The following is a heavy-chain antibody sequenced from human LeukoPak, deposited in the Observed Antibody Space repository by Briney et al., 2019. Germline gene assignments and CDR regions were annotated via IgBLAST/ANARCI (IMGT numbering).Heavy chain of an antibody. V-gene: IGHV1-69*04. D-gene: IGHD3-3*01. CDR3: ASAYYDFWSGYNLDY. J-gene: IGHJ4*02. CDR2: IIPILGIA. Sequence: SVKASCKASGGTFSSYAISWVRQAPGQGLEWIGRIIPILGIANYAQKFQGRVTITADKSTSTSYMELSSLRSEDTAVYYCASAYYDFWSGYNLDYWGQGTLVTVAS. CDR1: GGTFSSYA.